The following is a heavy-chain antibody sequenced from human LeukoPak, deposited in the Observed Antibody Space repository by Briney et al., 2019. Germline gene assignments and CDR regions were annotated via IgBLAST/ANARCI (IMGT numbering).Heavy chain of an antibody. CDR1: VGPISIYS. V-gene: IGHV4-4*07. Sequence: PSETLSLTCTVSVGPISIYSWSWIRHPPGKELKWIGRIYTSGSTNYNPSLKSRVTMSVDTSKNQFSLKLSSVTAADTAVYYCASLAWFGESFDYWGQGTLVTVSS. CDR3: ASLAWFGESFDY. CDR2: IYTSGST. D-gene: IGHD3-10*01. J-gene: IGHJ4*02.